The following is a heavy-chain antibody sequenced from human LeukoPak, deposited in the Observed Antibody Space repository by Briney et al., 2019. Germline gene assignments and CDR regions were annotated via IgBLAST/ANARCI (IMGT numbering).Heavy chain of an antibody. CDR2: ISDSGGST. V-gene: IGHV3-23*01. J-gene: IGHJ4*02. CDR1: GFTFSTYA. CDR3: AKDLRSWGPSGEVDY. D-gene: IGHD7-27*01. Sequence: GGSLRLSCAASGFTFSTYAMSWVRPAPGMWLAWVSPISDSGGSTYYADSVKGRFTISRDNSKNTLYLQMSSLRAEDTAIYYCAKDLRSWGPSGEVDYWGQGTLVTVSS.